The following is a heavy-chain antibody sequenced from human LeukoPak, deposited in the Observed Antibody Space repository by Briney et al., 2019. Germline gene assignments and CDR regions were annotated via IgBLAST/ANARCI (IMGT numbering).Heavy chain of an antibody. Sequence: GGSLRLSCAASGFTLSSYAMSWVRQAPGKGLEWVSAISVSGNTYHADSVKGRFTISRDNAKNSLYLQMNSLRAEDTAVYYCAAETVTTRNFDYWGQGTLVTVSS. D-gene: IGHD4-17*01. CDR3: AAETVTTRNFDY. CDR2: ISVSGNT. CDR1: GFTLSSYA. V-gene: IGHV3-23*01. J-gene: IGHJ4*02.